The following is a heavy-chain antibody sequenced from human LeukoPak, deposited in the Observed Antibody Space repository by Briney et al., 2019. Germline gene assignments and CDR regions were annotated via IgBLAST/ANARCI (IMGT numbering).Heavy chain of an antibody. V-gene: IGHV1-24*01. CDR3: ARGSSTSCYNCDDAFDI. J-gene: IGHJ3*02. Sequence: GASVKVSCKVSGYTLTELSMHWVRQAPGKGLEWMGGFDPEDGETIYAQKFQGRVTMTEDTSTDTAYMELSRLRSDDTAVYYCARGSSTSCYNCDDAFDIWGQGTMVTVSS. CDR1: GYTLTELS. D-gene: IGHD2-2*01. CDR2: FDPEDGET.